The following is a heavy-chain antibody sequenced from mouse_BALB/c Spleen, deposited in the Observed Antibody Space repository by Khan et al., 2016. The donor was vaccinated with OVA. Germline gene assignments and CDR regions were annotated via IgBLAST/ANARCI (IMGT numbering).Heavy chain of an antibody. CDR1: GYSFTDYT. Sequence: EVQLQRSRPELVKPGASMKISCKASGYSFTDYTMNWVKQSHGKNLEWIGLINPYNGFTTYNQKFKGKATLTVHKSSSTAYMELLSLTSEDSAVYYCARSNYYGSNSWFAYWGQGTLVTVSA. CDR3: ARSNYYGSNSWFAY. V-gene: IGHV1-18*01. CDR2: INPYNGFT. J-gene: IGHJ3*01. D-gene: IGHD1-1*01.